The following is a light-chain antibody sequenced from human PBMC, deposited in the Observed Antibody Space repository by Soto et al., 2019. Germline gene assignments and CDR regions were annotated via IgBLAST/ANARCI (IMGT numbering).Light chain of an antibody. V-gene: IGLV4-69*01. CDR1: SGYPNYA. CDR2: INTDGSH. J-gene: IGLJ3*02. CDR3: QTWGTGILV. Sequence: QSVLTQSPSASASLGASVKLTCTLSSGYPNYAIAWHQQQPERGPRYLMRINTDGSHTKGDGIPDRFSGSSSGAERYLTISSLQSEDEADYYCQTWGTGILVFGGGTQLTVL.